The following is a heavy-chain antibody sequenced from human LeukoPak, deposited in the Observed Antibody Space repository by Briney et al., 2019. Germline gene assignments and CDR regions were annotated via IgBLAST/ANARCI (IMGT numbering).Heavy chain of an antibody. D-gene: IGHD3-22*01. CDR1: GFVFGHSW. J-gene: IGHJ4*02. V-gene: IGHV3-7*03. Sequence: GGSLRLSCEASGFVFGHSWMSWVRQAPGKGLEWVANINLDGSEINYLDSLTGRLTISRDNAKDSLYLQMNGLRAEDTAVYFCVCDRGYSTFDYWGQGTLVTVSS. CDR2: INLDGSEI. CDR3: VCDRGYSTFDY.